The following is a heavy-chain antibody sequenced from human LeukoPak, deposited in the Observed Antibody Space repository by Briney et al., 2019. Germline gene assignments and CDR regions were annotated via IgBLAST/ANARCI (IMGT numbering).Heavy chain of an antibody. CDR1: GFTFSSYS. CDR3: ARGWVATIY. J-gene: IGHJ4*02. Sequence: GGSLRLSCAASGFTFSSYSMNWVRQAPGKGLEWVAVISYDGSNKYYADSVKGRFTISRDNSKNTLYLQMNSLRAEDTAVYYCARGWVATIYWGQGTLVTVSS. CDR2: ISYDGSNK. V-gene: IGHV3-30*03. D-gene: IGHD5-12*01.